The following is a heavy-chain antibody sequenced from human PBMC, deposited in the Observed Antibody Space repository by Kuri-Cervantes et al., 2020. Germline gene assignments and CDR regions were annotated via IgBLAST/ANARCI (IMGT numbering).Heavy chain of an antibody. V-gene: IGHV3-66*01. Sequence: GESLKISCAASGFTVSSNYMSWVRQAPGKGLEWVSVIYSGGSTYYADSVKGRFTISRDNSKNTLYLQMNSLRAEDTAVYYCAIKPGGYYDSSFHALGWFDPWGQGTLVTVSS. J-gene: IGHJ5*02. CDR1: GFTVSSNY. CDR3: AIKPGGYYDSSFHALGWFDP. D-gene: IGHD3-22*01. CDR2: IYSGGST.